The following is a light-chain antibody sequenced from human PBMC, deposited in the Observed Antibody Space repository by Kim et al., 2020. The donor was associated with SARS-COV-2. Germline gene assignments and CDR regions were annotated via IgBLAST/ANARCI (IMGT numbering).Light chain of an antibody. CDR2: DSS. CDR3: LQRRDWPLT. J-gene: IGKJ4*01. V-gene: IGKV3-11*01. CDR1: QTVYSD. Sequence: PEERATLYCRASQTVYSDLAWYRQKPGQAPSLLIYDSSIRATGIPARFSGSGSGTDFTLTISSLEPEDFAVYYCLQRRDWPLTFGEGTKVDIK.